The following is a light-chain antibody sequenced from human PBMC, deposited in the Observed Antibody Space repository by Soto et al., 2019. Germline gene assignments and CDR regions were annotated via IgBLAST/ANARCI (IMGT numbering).Light chain of an antibody. Sequence: QLVLTQPPSVSGAPGQRVTISCTESSSNIGTGYDVHWYQQLPGTAPKLLIYGNTNRPSGVPDRFSGSKSGTSASLTITGLQAEDEADYYCQSWDSSLSGVVFGGGTQLTVL. CDR2: GNT. CDR3: QSWDSSLSGVV. J-gene: IGLJ3*02. CDR1: SSNIGTGYD. V-gene: IGLV1-40*01.